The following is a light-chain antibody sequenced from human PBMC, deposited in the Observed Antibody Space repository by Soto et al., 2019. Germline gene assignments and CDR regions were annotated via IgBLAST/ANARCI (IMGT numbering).Light chain of an antibody. CDR3: QQYGNSRGT. CDR2: GAS. J-gene: IGKJ1*01. V-gene: IGKV3-20*01. Sequence: EIVMTQSPATLSVSPGDRATLSCRASLSVSTSYLAWYQQKPGQAPRLLIYGASSRATCIPDRFSGSGSGTDFTLTISGLEPEDFAVYYCQQYGNSRGTFGQGTKVDIK. CDR1: LSVSTSY.